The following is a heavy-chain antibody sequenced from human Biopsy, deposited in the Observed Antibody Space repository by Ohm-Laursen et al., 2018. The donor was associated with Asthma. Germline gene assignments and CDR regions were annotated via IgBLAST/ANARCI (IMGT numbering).Heavy chain of an antibody. Sequence: ASVKVSCKTSGYTFNSAGITWVRQAPGQRLEWMGWISVYNGNTKVAQKLQDRVTMITGTSTSTAYMELRSLRSDDTAVYFCARAVDYSHYYGIDVWGQGTTVTVS. V-gene: IGHV1-18*01. CDR2: ISVYNGNT. CDR3: ARAVDYSHYYGIDV. CDR1: GYTFNSAG. D-gene: IGHD3-10*01. J-gene: IGHJ6*02.